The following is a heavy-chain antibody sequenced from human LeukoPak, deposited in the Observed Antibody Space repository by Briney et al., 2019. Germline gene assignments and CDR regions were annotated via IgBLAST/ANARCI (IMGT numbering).Heavy chain of an antibody. D-gene: IGHD6-13*01. CDR1: GYTFTSYG. CDR3: ARRMQGSSWYYYYYMDV. J-gene: IGHJ6*03. CDR2: ISSYNGNT. Sequence: GASVKVSCKASGYTFTSYGISWVRQAPGQGLEGMGWISSYNGNTNYAQKLQGRVTMTTDTSTSTAYMELRSLRSDDTAVYYCARRMQGSSWYYYYYMDVWGKGTTVTVSS. V-gene: IGHV1-18*01.